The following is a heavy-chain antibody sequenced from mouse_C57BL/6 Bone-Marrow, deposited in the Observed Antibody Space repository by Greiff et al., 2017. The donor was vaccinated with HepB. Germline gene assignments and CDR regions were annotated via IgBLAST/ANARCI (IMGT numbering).Heavy chain of an antibody. Sequence: AQLQQPGAELVKPGASVKVSCKASGYTFTSYWMHWVKQRPGQGLEWIGRIHPSDSDTNYNQKFKGKATLTVDKSSSTAYMQLSSLTSEDSAVYSCAGGVTTVGPSWYFDVWGTGTTVTVSS. CDR1: GYTFTSYW. CDR3: AGGVTTVGPSWYFDV. V-gene: IGHV1-74*01. D-gene: IGHD2-2*01. CDR2: IHPSDSDT. J-gene: IGHJ1*03.